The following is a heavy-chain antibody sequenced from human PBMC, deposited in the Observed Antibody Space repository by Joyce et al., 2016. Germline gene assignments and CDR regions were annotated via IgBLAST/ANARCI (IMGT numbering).Heavy chain of an antibody. V-gene: IGHV3-23*01. J-gene: IGHJ4*02. CDR3: ARGRGSGFSELGY. Sequence: EVQLLESGGGLAQPGGSLRLSCAVSGFTFKTYNMNWVRQDPGKGLEWILGIGGGGGNTHHADSVKGRFTIYRDNSKNILFLVMNSLRMEDTAVYYCARGRGSGFSELGYWGQGTLVTVSS. D-gene: IGHD5-12*01. CDR2: IGGGGGNT. CDR1: GFTFKTYN.